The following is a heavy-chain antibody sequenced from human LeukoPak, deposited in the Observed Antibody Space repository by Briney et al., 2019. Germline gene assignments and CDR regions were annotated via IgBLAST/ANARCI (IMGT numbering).Heavy chain of an antibody. CDR2: IYPGDSNT. J-gene: IGHJ5*02. Sequence: GESLKISCKGSGYSFISYWIGWVRQMPGKGLEWMGIIYPGDSNTKYSPSFQGQVTISADKSISTAYLQWSSLKASYTAIYYCARRTYLSGVDPWGQGTLVTVSS. V-gene: IGHV5-51*01. CDR3: ARRTYLSGVDP. D-gene: IGHD2-2*01. CDR1: GYSFISYW.